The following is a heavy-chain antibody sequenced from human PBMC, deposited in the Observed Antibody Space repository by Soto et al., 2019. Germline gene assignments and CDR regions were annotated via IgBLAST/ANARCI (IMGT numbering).Heavy chain of an antibody. Sequence: PGGSLRLSCAASGFTFSSYWMHWVRQAPGKGLVWVSRINSDGSSTSYADSVKGRFTISRDNAKNTLYLQMNSLRAEDTAGYYCAREQYYYGMDVWGQGTTVNVSS. V-gene: IGHV3-74*01. CDR3: AREQYYYGMDV. CDR2: INSDGSST. J-gene: IGHJ6*02. CDR1: GFTFSSYW.